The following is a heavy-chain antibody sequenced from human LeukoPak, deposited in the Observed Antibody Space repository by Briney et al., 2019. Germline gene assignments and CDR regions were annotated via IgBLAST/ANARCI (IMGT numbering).Heavy chain of an antibody. Sequence: PGGSLRLSCAASGFTFSSYAMSWVRQAPGKGLEWVSAISGSGGSTYYADSVKGRFTISRDNSKNTLYLQMNSLRAEDTAVYYRAKDRPPPVLRYFGLLLGGAFDYWGQGTLVNGS. D-gene: IGHD3-9*01. CDR3: AKDRPPPVLRYFGLLLGGAFDY. CDR2: ISGSGGST. V-gene: IGHV3-23*01. CDR1: GFTFSSYA. J-gene: IGHJ4*02.